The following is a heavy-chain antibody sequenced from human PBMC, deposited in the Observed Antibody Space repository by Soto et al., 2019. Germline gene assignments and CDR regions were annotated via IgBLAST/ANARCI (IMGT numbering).Heavy chain of an antibody. Sequence: QVQLVQSGAELRKPGSSVKVSCKASGGTFSDFTINWVRQAPGQRLEWMGGFIPIFDTANYAEKFQGRVTITADESTSTSFMEVSSLRSEDTAVYYCARNGTQTGYSYGMDVWGQGTMVTVSS. V-gene: IGHV1-69*01. CDR3: ARNGTQTGYSYGMDV. D-gene: IGHD1-1*01. J-gene: IGHJ6*02. CDR2: FIPIFDTA. CDR1: GGTFSDFT.